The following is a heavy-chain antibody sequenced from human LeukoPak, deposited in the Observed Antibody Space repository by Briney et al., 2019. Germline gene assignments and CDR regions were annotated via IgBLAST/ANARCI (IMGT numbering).Heavy chain of an antibody. CDR2: IKEDGSEK. V-gene: IGHV3-7*01. D-gene: IGHD1-14*01. CDR3: ARDSFETDIDY. CDR1: GFTFSSYW. Sequence: GGSLRLSCAVSGFTFSSYWMSWVRQAPGKGLEWVGNIKEDGSEKYYVDSVKGRFTISRDNAKNSLYLQMNSLGAEDTAVYYCARDSFETDIDYWGQGTLVTV. J-gene: IGHJ4*02.